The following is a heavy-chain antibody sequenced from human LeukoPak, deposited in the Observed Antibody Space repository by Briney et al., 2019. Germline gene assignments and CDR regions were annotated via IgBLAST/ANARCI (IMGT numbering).Heavy chain of an antibody. CDR1: GYGFTTYW. CDR2: IFPGDSGT. V-gene: IGHV5-51*01. CDR3: ARGIIGYFYYMDV. Sequence: GESLKISCRGAGYGFTTYWIAWVRQTPTKGLEWMATIFPGDSGTRYSPSFQGQVTISADSSISTAYLQWSNLKVSDTATYYCARGIIGYFYYMDVWGEGTTVIVSS. J-gene: IGHJ6*03. D-gene: IGHD2/OR15-2a*01.